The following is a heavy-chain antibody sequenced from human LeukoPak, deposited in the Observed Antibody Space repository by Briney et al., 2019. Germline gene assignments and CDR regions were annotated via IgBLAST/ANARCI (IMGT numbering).Heavy chain of an antibody. J-gene: IGHJ5*02. CDR3: ARDRDSSGWYSWFDP. D-gene: IGHD6-19*01. Sequence: ASVKVSCKASGYTFTSYDINWVRQATGQGLEWMGWMNPNSGNTGYAQKLQGRVTMTTDTSTSTAYMELRSLRSDDTAVYYCARDRDSSGWYSWFDPWGQGTLVTVSS. CDR2: MNPNSGNT. V-gene: IGHV1-8*01. CDR1: GYTFTSYD.